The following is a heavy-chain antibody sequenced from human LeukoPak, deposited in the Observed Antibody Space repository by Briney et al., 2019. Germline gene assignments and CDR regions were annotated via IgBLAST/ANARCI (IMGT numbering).Heavy chain of an antibody. V-gene: IGHV4-38-2*01. CDR3: ARKSSPYYYMDV. Sequence: SETLSLTCAVFGYSISSGYYWGWIRQPPGKRLEWIGSIYHSGSTYYKPSLKSRVTTSVDTSKNQFSLKLSSVTAADTAVYYCARKSSPYYYMDVWGKGTTVTVSS. J-gene: IGHJ6*03. CDR1: GYSISSGYY. CDR2: IYHSGST.